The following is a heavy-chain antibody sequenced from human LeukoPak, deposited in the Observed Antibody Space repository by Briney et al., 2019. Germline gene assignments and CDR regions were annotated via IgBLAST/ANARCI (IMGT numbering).Heavy chain of an antibody. Sequence: QAGGSLRLSCEASGFTFSRYSVNWVRQAPGKGLEWVSAISGSGGTTYYADSVKGRFTISRDNSKNTLYLQMNSLRAEDTALYYCAKDHLEGGWRLPFDYCGQGTLVTVSS. V-gene: IGHV3-23*01. J-gene: IGHJ4*02. CDR2: ISGSGGTT. CDR1: GFTFSRYS. D-gene: IGHD6-19*01. CDR3: AKDHLEGGWRLPFDY.